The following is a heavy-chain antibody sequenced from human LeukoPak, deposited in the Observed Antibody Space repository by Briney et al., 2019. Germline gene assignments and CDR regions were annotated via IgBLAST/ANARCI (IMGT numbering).Heavy chain of an antibody. CDR1: GYTFTGYY. D-gene: IGHD2-2*01. V-gene: IGHV1-2*02. J-gene: IGHJ3*02. CDR2: INPNSGGT. CDR3: ARAGGVYQLSHNDAFDI. Sequence: ASVKVSCKASGYTFTGYYMHWVRQAPGQGLEWMGWINPNSGGTNYAQKFQGRVTMTRDTSISTAYMELSRLRSDDTAVYYCARAGGVYQLSHNDAFDIWGQGTVVTVSS.